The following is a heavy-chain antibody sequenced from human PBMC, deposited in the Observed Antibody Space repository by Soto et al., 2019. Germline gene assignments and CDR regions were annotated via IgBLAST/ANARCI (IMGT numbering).Heavy chain of an antibody. D-gene: IGHD6-19*01. CDR1: GFTFNIYS. J-gene: IGHJ4*02. Sequence: PGGSLRLSCAASGFTFNIYSMNWVRQAPGKGLEWVSYITSDTATIHYADSVRGRFTISRDNAEHSLFLQMNSLRDEDTAAYYCARSVAGHFDYWGQGALVTVSS. V-gene: IGHV3-48*02. CDR2: ITSDTATI. CDR3: ARSVAGHFDY.